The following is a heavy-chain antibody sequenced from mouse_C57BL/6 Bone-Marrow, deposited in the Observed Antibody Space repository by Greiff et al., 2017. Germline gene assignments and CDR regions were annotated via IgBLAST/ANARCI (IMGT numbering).Heavy chain of an antibody. V-gene: IGHV1-81*01. Sequence: QVHVKQSGAELARPGASVKLSCKASDYTFTSYGISWVKQRTGQGLEWIGEIYPRSGNTYYNEKFKGKATLTADKSSSTAYMELRSLTSEDSAVYFCARGVYYYGSSYGYWGQGTTLTVSS. J-gene: IGHJ2*01. CDR2: IYPRSGNT. CDR3: ARGVYYYGSSYGY. D-gene: IGHD1-1*01. CDR1: DYTFTSYG.